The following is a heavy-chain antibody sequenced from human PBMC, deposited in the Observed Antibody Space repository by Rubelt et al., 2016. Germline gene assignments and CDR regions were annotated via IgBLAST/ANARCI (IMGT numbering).Heavy chain of an antibody. CDR1: GGSFSGYY. V-gene: IGHV4-34*02. CDR2: INHSGST. D-gene: IGHD6-13*01. Sequence: QVQLQQWGAGLLKPSETLSLTCAVYGGSFSGYYWSWIRQPPGKGLEWIGEINHSGSTSYNPSLKSRVTISVDTSKNQFSLNPSSVTAADTAVYYCASSQVWSSSWSPIDYWGQGTLVTVSS. J-gene: IGHJ4*02. CDR3: ASSQVWSSSWSPIDY.